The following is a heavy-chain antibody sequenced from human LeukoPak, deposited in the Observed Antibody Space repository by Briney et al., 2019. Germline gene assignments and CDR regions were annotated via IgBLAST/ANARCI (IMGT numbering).Heavy chain of an antibody. CDR3: ATGDQVLSPRGGYFDY. V-gene: IGHV1-69-2*01. CDR1: GYTFTDYY. Sequence: GATVKISCKVSGYTFTDYYMHWVQQAPGKGLEWMGLVDPEDGETIYAEKFQGRVTITADTSTDTAYMELSSLRSEDTAVYYCATGDQVLSPRGGYFDYWGQGTLVTVSS. J-gene: IGHJ4*02. D-gene: IGHD2-2*01. CDR2: VDPEDGET.